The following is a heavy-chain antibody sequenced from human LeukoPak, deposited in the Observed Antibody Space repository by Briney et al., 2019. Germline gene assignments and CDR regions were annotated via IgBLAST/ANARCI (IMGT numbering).Heavy chain of an antibody. Sequence: SETLSLTCTVSGYSISSGYYWGWIRQPPGKGLEWIGSIYHSGSTNYNPSLKSRVTISVDTSKNQFSLKLSSVTAADTAVYYCARRRGDYDFWSGYPFDYWGQRTLVTVSS. V-gene: IGHV4-38-2*02. CDR1: GYSISSGYY. D-gene: IGHD3-3*01. J-gene: IGHJ4*02. CDR2: IYHSGST. CDR3: ARRRGDYDFWSGYPFDY.